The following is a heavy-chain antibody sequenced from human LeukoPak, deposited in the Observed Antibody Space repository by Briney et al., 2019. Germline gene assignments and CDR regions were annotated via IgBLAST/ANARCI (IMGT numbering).Heavy chain of an antibody. CDR3: AKDRHSSGWSAPREGHYFDY. CDR2: IKQNGSEK. D-gene: IGHD6-19*01. CDR1: GFTFSSYW. Sequence: PGGSLRLSCAASGFTFSSYWMSWVRQAPGKGLEWVANIKQNGSEKYYVDSVKGRFTISRDNSKNTLYLQMNSLRAEDTAVYYCAKDRHSSGWSAPREGHYFDYWGQGTLVTVSS. J-gene: IGHJ4*02. V-gene: IGHV3-7*03.